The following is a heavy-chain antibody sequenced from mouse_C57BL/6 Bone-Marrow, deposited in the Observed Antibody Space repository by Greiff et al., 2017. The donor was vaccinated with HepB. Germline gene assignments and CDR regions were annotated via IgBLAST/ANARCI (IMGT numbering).Heavy chain of an antibody. CDR2: IHPNSGST. CDR1: GYTFTSYW. CDR3: AGGLFGDY. Sequence: QVQLQQPGAELVKPGASVKLSCKASGYTFTSYWMHWVKQRPGQGLEWIGMIHPNSGSTNYNEKLKGKATLTVDKSSSTAYMQLRSLTSEDSAVYYCAGGLFGDYWGQGTTLTVSS. J-gene: IGHJ2*01. V-gene: IGHV1-64*01. D-gene: IGHD3-1*01.